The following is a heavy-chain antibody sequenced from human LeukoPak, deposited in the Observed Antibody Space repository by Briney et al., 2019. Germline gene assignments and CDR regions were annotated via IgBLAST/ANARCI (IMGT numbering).Heavy chain of an antibody. Sequence: ASVKVSCKASGGTFSSYAISWVRQAPGRGLEWLGRIIPIFGIANYAQKFQGRVTITADKSTSTAYMELSSLRSEDTAVYYCASGGGYYYDSSGYWFGYWGQGTLVTVSS. J-gene: IGHJ4*02. CDR3: ASGGGYYYDSSGYWFGY. CDR2: IIPIFGIA. CDR1: GGTFSSYA. V-gene: IGHV1-69*04. D-gene: IGHD3-22*01.